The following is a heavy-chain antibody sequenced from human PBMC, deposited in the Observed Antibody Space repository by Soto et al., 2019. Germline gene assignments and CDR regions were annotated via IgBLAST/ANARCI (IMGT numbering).Heavy chain of an antibody. V-gene: IGHV4-34*01. D-gene: IGHD6-6*01. CDR2: INHSGST. CDR1: GGSFSAYY. CDR3: ARGIAASSGAYWFDP. J-gene: IGHJ5*02. Sequence: SXTLALTCAVYGGSFSAYYCIWIHQPPGKGLEWIGEINHSGSTNYNPSLKSRVTISVDTSKNQFSLKLSSVTAADTAVYYCARGIAASSGAYWFDPWGQGTLVTVSS.